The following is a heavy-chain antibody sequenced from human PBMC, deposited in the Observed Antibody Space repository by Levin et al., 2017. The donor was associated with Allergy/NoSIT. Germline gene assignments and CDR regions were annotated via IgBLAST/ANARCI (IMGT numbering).Heavy chain of an antibody. D-gene: IGHD5-18*01. CDR2: ISPLLGIT. Sequence: GASVKVSCKSSGGAFSSYPINWVRQAPGHGLEWMARISPLLGITNYAQKFQGRVTINADKSTSTAYMELSSLRSEYTAVYYCARGRGYSYGYGPFDYWGQGTLVTVSS. J-gene: IGHJ4*02. V-gene: IGHV1-69*02. CDR1: GGAFSSYP. CDR3: ARGRGYSYGYGPFDY.